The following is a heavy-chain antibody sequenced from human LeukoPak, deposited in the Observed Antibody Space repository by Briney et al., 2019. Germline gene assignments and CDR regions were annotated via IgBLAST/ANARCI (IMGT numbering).Heavy chain of an antibody. D-gene: IGHD4-11*01. J-gene: IGHJ4*02. V-gene: IGHV4-39*01. CDR2: MYYSGNT. CDR3: ARASQYALDY. Sequence: KASETLSLTCTVSGGSISSSSYYWGWIRQPPGKGLEWIGSMYYSGNTYYNPSLKSRVTISVDTSKNQFSLKLSSVTAADTAVFYCARASQYALDYWGPGMLVIVSS. CDR1: GGSISSSSYY.